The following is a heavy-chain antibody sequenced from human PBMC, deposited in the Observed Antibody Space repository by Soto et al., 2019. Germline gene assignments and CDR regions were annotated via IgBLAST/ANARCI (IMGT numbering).Heavy chain of an antibody. CDR1: GGSFSGHS. V-gene: IGHV4-34*01. D-gene: IGHD3-22*01. CDR3: STRAYDTNGYYRFDP. Sequence: SETLSHTCAVYGGSFSGHSWTWIRQSPGKGLEWIGDINHSGRVNYSPSLKSRVTISLDTSKNQFSLTLSAVTAADTAMYYCSTRAYDTNGYYRFDPWGQGTLVTVSS. CDR2: INHSGRV. J-gene: IGHJ5*01.